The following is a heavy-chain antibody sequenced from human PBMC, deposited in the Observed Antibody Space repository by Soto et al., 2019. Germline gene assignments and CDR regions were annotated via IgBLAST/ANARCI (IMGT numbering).Heavy chain of an antibody. J-gene: IGHJ5*02. CDR1: GGSISSGGYS. CDR2: IYHSGST. D-gene: IGHD2-21*01. CDR3: AGVRGPYCGGECYPPTPNWFDP. V-gene: IGHV4-30-2*01. Sequence: QLQLQESGSGLVKPSQTLSLTCAVSGGSISSGGYSWSWIRQPPGKGLEWIGYIYHSGSTYYNPSLKSRVTISVDRSTNQFALKLSSVTAADSAVYYCAGVRGPYCGGECYPPTPNWFDPWGQGTLVTVSS.